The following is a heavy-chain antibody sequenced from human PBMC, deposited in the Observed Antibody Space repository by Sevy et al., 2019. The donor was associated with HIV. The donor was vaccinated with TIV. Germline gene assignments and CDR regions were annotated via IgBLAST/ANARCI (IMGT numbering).Heavy chain of an antibody. CDR1: GYTFTSYG. J-gene: IGHJ3*02. CDR2: ISAYNGNT. CDR3: ARGGEGYSGCQVDAFDI. V-gene: IGHV1-18*01. Sequence: ASVKVSCKASGYTFTSYGISWVRQAPGQGLEWMGWISAYNGNTNYAQKLQGRVTMTTDTSTNTAYMELKSLRSDDTAVYYCARGGEGYSGCQVDAFDIWGQGTMVTVSS. D-gene: IGHD1-26*01.